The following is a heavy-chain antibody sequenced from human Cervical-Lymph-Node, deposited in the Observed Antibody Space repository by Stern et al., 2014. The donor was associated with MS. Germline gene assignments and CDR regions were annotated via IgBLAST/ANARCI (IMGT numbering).Heavy chain of an antibody. V-gene: IGHV3-30*18. D-gene: IGHD3-22*01. CDR1: GFTFSSYG. CDR3: AKEVPYYYDSSGYYY. J-gene: IGHJ4*02. CDR2: ISYDGSNK. Sequence: VQLVESGGGVVQPGGSLRLSCAASGFTFSSYGMHWVRQAPGKGLEWVAVISYDGSNKYYADSVKGRFTISRDNSKNTLYLQMNSLRAEDTAVYYCAKEVPYYYDSSGYYYWGQGTLVTVSS.